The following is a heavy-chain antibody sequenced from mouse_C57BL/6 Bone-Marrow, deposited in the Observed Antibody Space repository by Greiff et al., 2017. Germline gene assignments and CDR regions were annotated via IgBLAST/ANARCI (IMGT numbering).Heavy chain of an antibody. CDR3: ARHQGGSSYYAMDY. D-gene: IGHD3-2*02. J-gene: IGHJ4*01. CDR1: GFTFSSYG. Sequence: EVQGVESGGDLVKPGGSLKLSCAASGFTFSSYGMSWVRQTPDKRLEWVATISSGGSYTYYPDSVKGRFTISRDNAKNTLYLQMSSLKSADTAMYYCARHQGGSSYYAMDYWGQGTSVTVSS. V-gene: IGHV5-6*01. CDR2: ISSGGSYT.